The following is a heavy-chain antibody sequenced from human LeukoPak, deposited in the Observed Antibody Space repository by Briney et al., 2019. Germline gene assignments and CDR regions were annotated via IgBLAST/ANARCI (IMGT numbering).Heavy chain of an antibody. CDR2: IYSDGNT. Sequence: GGSLRLSCAASGFTVSANYMSWVRQAPGKGLEWVSLIYSDGNTYYADSVKGRFTISRDNAKNTLYLQMNSLRAEDTAVYYCARASSTSKRDYYYYYGMDVWGQGTTVTVSS. CDR1: GFTVSANY. D-gene: IGHD2-2*01. J-gene: IGHJ6*02. V-gene: IGHV3-66*01. CDR3: ARASSTSKRDYYYYYGMDV.